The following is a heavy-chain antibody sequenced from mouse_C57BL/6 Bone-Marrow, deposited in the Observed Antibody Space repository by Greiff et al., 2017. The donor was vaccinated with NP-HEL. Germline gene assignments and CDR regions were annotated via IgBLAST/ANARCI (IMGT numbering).Heavy chain of an antibody. CDR1: GYTFTSYG. CDR3: ATSFADY. Sequence: QVQLKQSGAELARPGASVKLSCKASGYTFTSYGISWVKQRTGQGLEWIGEIYPRSGNTYYNEKFKGKATLTADKSSSTAYMELRSLTSEDSAVYFCATSFADYWGQGTTITVSA. V-gene: IGHV1-81*01. J-gene: IGHJ2*01. CDR2: IYPRSGNT.